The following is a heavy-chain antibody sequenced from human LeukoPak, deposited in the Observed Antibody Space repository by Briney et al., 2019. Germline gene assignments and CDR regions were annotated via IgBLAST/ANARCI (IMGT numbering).Heavy chain of an antibody. CDR1: GYTFTGYY. Sequence: ASVKVSCKASGYTFTGYYMHWVRQAPGQGLEWMGWINPNSGGTNYAQKFQGRVTMTRDTSISTAYMELSRLRSEDTAVYYCARDSRDKHYYYYYYMDVWGKGTTVTVSS. J-gene: IGHJ6*03. CDR2: INPNSGGT. V-gene: IGHV1-2*02. CDR3: ARDSRDKHYYYYYYMDV.